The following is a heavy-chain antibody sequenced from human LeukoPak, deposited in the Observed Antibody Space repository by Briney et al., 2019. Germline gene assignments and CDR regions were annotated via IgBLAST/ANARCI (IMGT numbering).Heavy chain of an antibody. Sequence: GGSLRLSCAASGFTFSSYSMNWVRQAPGKGLEWVSFISSTGGTIYYADAVKGRFTVSRDNAKNSLLLQMNSLRAEDTALYYCARGYSRAAFDIWGQGTMVTVSS. V-gene: IGHV3-48*01. CDR1: GFTFSSYS. CDR2: ISSTGGTI. J-gene: IGHJ3*02. D-gene: IGHD2-15*01. CDR3: ARGYSRAAFDI.